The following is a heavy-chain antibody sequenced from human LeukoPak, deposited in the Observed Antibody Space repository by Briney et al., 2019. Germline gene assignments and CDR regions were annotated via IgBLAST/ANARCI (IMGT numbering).Heavy chain of an antibody. CDR1: GGSISSSS. J-gene: IGHJ6*03. Sequence: SETLSLTCTVSGGSISSSSWSWMRQSPGKGLESIGYISNNGKAKYKSSFEGRVTMSMDTSKSQFSLNLSSVTAADTAVYYCARRVVSAKFRNLLYYYMDVWGKGTTVIVS. V-gene: IGHV4-4*09. CDR2: ISNNGKA. D-gene: IGHD2-15*01. CDR3: ARRVVSAKFRNLLYYYMDV.